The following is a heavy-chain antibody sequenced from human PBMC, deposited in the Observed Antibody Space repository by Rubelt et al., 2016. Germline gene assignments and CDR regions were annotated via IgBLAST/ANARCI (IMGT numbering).Heavy chain of an antibody. CDR2: IYYSGST. V-gene: IGHV4-59*08. J-gene: IGHJ2*01. CDR3: ARPEGIGGGTDWYFDL. Sequence: QVQLQESGPGLVKPSETLSLTCTVSGGSISSYYWSWIRQPPGKGLEWIGYIYYSGSTNYNPSLKSRVTISVDTSKNQFSLKLSSVTAADTAVYYCARPEGIGGGTDWYFDLWGRGTLVTVSS. CDR1: GGSISSYY. D-gene: IGHD2-21*01.